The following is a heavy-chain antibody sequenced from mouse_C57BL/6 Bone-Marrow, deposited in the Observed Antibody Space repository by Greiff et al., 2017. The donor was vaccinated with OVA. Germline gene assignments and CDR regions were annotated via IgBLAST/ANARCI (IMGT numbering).Heavy chain of an antibody. CDR3: ARRGVRYDIDY. CDR2: ISGGGGNT. Sequence: EVKLVESGGGLVKPGGSLKLSCAASGFTFSSYTMSWVRQTPEKRLEWVATISGGGGNTYYPDSVKGRFTISRDNAKNTLYLQMSSLRSEDTALYNCARRGVRYDIDYWGQGTTLTVSS. V-gene: IGHV5-9*01. CDR1: GFTFSSYT. D-gene: IGHD2-14*01. J-gene: IGHJ2*01.